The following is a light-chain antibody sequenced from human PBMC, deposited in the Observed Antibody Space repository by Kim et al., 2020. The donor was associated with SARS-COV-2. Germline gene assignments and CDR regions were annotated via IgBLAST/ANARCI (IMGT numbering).Light chain of an antibody. CDR1: KLGDKY. CDR3: QAWDSSTVV. J-gene: IGLJ2*01. CDR2: KDT. V-gene: IGLV3-1*01. Sequence: GSPGQTASITCWGDKLGDKYACWYQQKPGQSPVLVIYKDTKRPSGIPGRFSGSNSGNTATLTISGTQAMDEADYYCQAWDSSTVVFGGGTQLTVL.